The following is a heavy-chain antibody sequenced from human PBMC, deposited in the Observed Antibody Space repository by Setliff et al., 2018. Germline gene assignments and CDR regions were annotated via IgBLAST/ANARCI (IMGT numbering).Heavy chain of an antibody. CDR2: IGPNGGST. J-gene: IGHJ6*02. D-gene: IGHD2-15*01. Sequence: GGSLRLSCAASGFTFNTYAMSWVRQAPGKGLEYVSSIGPNGGSTYYANSVKGRFSISRDNAKNSLYLQMNSLKAADTAMYYCASPDGRTRYCSGGSCPYSMDVWGQGTTVTVSS. CDR3: ASPDGRTRYCSGGSCPYSMDV. CDR1: GFTFNTYA. V-gene: IGHV3-64*04.